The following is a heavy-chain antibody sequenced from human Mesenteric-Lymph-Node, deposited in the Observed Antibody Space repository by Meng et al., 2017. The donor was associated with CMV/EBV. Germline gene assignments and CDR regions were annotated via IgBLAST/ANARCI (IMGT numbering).Heavy chain of an antibody. CDR2: IYSGGDT. CDR1: GFTVSSSY. D-gene: IGHD4-17*01. J-gene: IGHJ5*02. CDR3: ARDKETTTSLAGFDP. Sequence: GESLKISCAASGFTVSSSYMSWVRQAPGKGLEWVSIIYSGGDTYYADSVKGRFTISRDNAKNSLYLQMNSLRAEDTAVYYCARDKETTTSLAGFDPWGQGTLVTVSS. V-gene: IGHV3-66*01.